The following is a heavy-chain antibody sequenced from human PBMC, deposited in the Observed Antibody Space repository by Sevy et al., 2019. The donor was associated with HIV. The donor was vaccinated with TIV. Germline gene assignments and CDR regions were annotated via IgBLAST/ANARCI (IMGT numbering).Heavy chain of an antibody. CDR1: GYTFTSYY. CDR3: ARAARGYYFDY. V-gene: IGHV1-46*03. D-gene: IGHD3-16*01. Sequence: APVKVSCKASGYTFTSYYMHWVRQAPGQGLEWMGIINPSGGSTSYAQKFQGRVTMTRDTSTSTVYMELSSLRSEDTAVYYCARAARGYYFDYWGQGTLVTVSS. J-gene: IGHJ4*02. CDR2: INPSGGST.